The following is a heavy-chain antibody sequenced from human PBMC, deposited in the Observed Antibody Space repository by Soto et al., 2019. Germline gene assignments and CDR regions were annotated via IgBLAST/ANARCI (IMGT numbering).Heavy chain of an antibody. D-gene: IGHD2-2*01. V-gene: IGHV4-34*01. Sequence: PSETLSLTCAVYGGSFSGYYWSWIRQPPGKGLEWIGEINHSGSTNYNPSLKSRVTISVDTSKNQFSLKLSSVTAADTAVYYCARDPEYQLLWFSVAPAFDIWGQGTMVTVSS. CDR2: INHSGST. CDR1: GGSFSGYY. J-gene: IGHJ3*02. CDR3: ARDPEYQLLWFSVAPAFDI.